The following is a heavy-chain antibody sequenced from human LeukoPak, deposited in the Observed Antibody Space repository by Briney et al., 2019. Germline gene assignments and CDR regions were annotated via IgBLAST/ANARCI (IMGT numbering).Heavy chain of an antibody. J-gene: IGHJ4*02. D-gene: IGHD3-3*01. CDR3: ARDVPDFWSGFDS. V-gene: IGHV1-18*04. CDR1: GYPFNTYG. CDR2: ISGNDGAT. Sequence: ASVKASCKASGYPFNTYGLSWVRQAPGQGLEWMGQISGNDGATKYAQRFQGRVTMTTDTATSTAYLELTSLTSGDTAVYYCARDVPDFWSGFDSWGQGTLVTVSP.